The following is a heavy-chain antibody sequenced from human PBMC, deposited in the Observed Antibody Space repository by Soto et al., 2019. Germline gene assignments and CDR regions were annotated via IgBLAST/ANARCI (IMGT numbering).Heavy chain of an antibody. CDR1: GFTVSSNY. J-gene: IGHJ5*02. Sequence: GSLRLSCAASGFTVSSNYMSWVRQAPGKGLEWVSVIYSGGSTYYADSVKGRFTISRDNSKNTLYLQMNSLRAEDTAVYYCARVGGEYYDFWSGYSNWFDPWGQGTLVTVSS. V-gene: IGHV3-66*01. CDR3: ARVGGEYYDFWSGYSNWFDP. CDR2: IYSGGST. D-gene: IGHD3-3*01.